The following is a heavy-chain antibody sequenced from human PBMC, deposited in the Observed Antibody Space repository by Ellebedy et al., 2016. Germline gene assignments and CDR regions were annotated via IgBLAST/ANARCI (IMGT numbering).Heavy chain of an antibody. Sequence: GESLKISCAASGFIFDGYWMHWVRQAPGKGLVWVSRINNDGSFTTYADSVKGRFTISRDNAKNTLYLQVNSLGAEDTAVYYCARDQDGPGGAIDYWGQGTLVTVSS. V-gene: IGHV3-74*03. CDR1: GFIFDGYW. J-gene: IGHJ4*02. CDR2: INNDGSFT. CDR3: ARDQDGPGGAIDY.